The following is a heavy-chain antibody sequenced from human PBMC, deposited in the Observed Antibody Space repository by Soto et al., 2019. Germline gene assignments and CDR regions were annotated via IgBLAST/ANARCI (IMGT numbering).Heavy chain of an antibody. V-gene: IGHV4-34*01. CDR2: VSHSGGT. CDR1: GGFVTSGSYY. CDR3: ARVERGTATTVVDAFDI. Sequence: QVQLQQWGAGLLKPSETLSLTCAVYGGFVTSGSYYWSWIRQPPVKGLVWIGEVSHSGGTHFNPSLKSRVTISVDTSKNQFPLKMSSVTAADTALYYCARVERGTATTVVDAFDIWGPGTMVTVSS. J-gene: IGHJ3*02. D-gene: IGHD1-1*01.